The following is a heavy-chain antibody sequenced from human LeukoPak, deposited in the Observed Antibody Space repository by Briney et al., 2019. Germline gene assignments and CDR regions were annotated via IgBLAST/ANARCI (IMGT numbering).Heavy chain of an antibody. Sequence: SETLSLTCAVSGGSISSSNWWSWVRQPPGQGLEWIGEIYHSGSTNYNPSLKSRVTISVDKSKNQFSLKLSSVTAADTAVYYCARDRHCSGGSCGDAFDIWGQGTMVTVSS. J-gene: IGHJ3*02. D-gene: IGHD2-15*01. CDR2: IYHSGST. CDR3: ARDRHCSGGSCGDAFDI. V-gene: IGHV4-4*02. CDR1: GGSISSSNW.